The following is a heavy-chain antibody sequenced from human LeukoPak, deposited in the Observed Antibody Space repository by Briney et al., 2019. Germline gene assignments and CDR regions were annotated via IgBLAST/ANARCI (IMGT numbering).Heavy chain of an antibody. V-gene: IGHV3-66*01. CDR2: IYSGGST. Sequence: PGGSLRLSCAASGFTVSNNYMSWVRQAPGKGLEWVSVIYSGGSTYYADSVKGRFTLSRDDSKNTLYLQMNSLRAEDTAVYYCARGWGSSGYYMGGYFDYWGQGTLVTVSS. CDR3: ARGWGSSGYYMGGYFDY. D-gene: IGHD3-22*01. J-gene: IGHJ4*02. CDR1: GFTVSNNY.